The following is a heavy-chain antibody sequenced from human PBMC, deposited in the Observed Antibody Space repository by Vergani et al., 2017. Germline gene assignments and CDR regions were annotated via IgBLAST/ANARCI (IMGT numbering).Heavy chain of an antibody. Sequence: QVQLQQWGAGLLKPSETLSLTCAVYGGSFSGYYWSWIRQPPGKGLEWIGEINHSGSTNYNPSLKSRVTISVDTSKNQFSLKLSSVTAADTAVYYCARSRLRRRYYYGMDVWGQGTTVTVSS. CDR1: GGSFSGYY. V-gene: IGHV4-34*01. CDR2: INHSGST. CDR3: ARSRLRRRYYYGMDV. J-gene: IGHJ6*02. D-gene: IGHD6-6*01.